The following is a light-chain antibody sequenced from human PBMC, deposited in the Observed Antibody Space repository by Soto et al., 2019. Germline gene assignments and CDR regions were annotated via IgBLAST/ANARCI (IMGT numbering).Light chain of an antibody. CDR3: QQYNNWPPIT. CDR1: QSVTKS. V-gene: IGKV3-15*01. J-gene: IGKJ5*01. Sequence: EIVMTQSPATLSVSPGERATLSCRASQSVTKSLAWYQQKPAQAPRLLIFGASTRATGIPATFSGSGSETEFTLTISSLQSEDFAVYYCQQYNNWPPITFGQGTRLEIK. CDR2: GAS.